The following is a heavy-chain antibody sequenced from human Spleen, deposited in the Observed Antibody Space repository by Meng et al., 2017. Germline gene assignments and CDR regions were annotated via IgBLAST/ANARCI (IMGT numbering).Heavy chain of an antibody. CDR3: AREPQGYCSSTSCYN. V-gene: IGHV4-34*01. CDR2: INHSGST. J-gene: IGHJ4*02. Sequence: QWQLKQWGAELLKPSETLSLTCVVSGGSFSDYYWSWIRQPPGKGLEWIGEINHSGSTNYNPSLESRATISVDTSKNQFSLKLSSVTAADTAVYYCAREPQGYCSSTSCYNWGQGTLVTVSS. CDR1: GGSFSDYY. D-gene: IGHD2-2*02.